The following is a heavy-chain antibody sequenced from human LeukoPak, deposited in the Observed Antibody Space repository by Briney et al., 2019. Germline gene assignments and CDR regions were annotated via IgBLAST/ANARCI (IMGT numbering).Heavy chain of an antibody. V-gene: IGHV3-9*01. CDR2: ISWNSGSI. D-gene: IGHD3-3*01. CDR3: AKALDFGASYAAFDY. Sequence: PGRSLRLSCAASGFTFDDYAMHWVRQAPGKGLEWVSGISWNSGSIGYADSVKGRFTISRDNAKNSLYLRMNSLRAEDTALYYCAKALDFGASYAAFDYWGQGTLVTVSS. J-gene: IGHJ4*02. CDR1: GFTFDDYA.